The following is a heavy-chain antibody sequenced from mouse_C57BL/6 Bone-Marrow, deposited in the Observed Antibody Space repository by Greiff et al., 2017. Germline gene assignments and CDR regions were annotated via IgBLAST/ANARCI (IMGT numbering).Heavy chain of an antibody. Sequence: DVMLVESGGGLVQPGESLKLSCESNEYEFPSHDMSWVRKTPEKRLELVAAINSDGGSTYYPDTMERRFIISRDNTKKTLYLQMSRLRSEDTALYYCARRAMITTLFDYWGQGTTLTVSS. D-gene: IGHD2-1*01. CDR3: ARRAMITTLFDY. CDR2: INSDGGST. J-gene: IGHJ2*01. V-gene: IGHV5-2*03. CDR1: EYEFPSHD.